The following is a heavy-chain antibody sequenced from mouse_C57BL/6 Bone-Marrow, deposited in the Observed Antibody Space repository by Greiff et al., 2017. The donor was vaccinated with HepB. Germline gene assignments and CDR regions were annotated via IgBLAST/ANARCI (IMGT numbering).Heavy chain of an antibody. Sequence: EVKLQESGGGLVQPGGSLKLSCAASGFTFSDYYMYWVRQTPEKRLDWVAYISNGGGSTYYPDTVKGRFTISRDNAKNTLYLQMSRLKSEDTAMYYCARRYGNNWYFDVWGTGTTVTVSS. V-gene: IGHV5-12*01. D-gene: IGHD2-10*02. CDR2: ISNGGGST. CDR3: ARRYGNNWYFDV. CDR1: GFTFSDYY. J-gene: IGHJ1*03.